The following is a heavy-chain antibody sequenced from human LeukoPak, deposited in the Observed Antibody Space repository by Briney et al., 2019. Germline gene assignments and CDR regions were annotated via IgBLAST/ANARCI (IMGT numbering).Heavy chain of an antibody. CDR3: ASDGNYDILTGYSEGEDY. J-gene: IGHJ4*02. CDR2: IYSGGST. CDR1: GFTFSSFT. V-gene: IGHV3-66*01. Sequence: GGSLRLSCAASGFTFSSFTMNWVRQAPGKGLEWVSVIYSGGSTYYADSVKGRFTISRDNSKNTVYLQMNRLRAEDTAVYYCASDGNYDILTGYSEGEDYWGQGTLVTVSS. D-gene: IGHD3-9*01.